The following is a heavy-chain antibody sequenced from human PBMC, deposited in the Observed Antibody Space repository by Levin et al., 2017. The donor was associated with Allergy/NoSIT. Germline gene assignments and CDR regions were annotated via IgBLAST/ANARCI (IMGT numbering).Heavy chain of an antibody. Sequence: SQTLSLTCDISGDSVSSTSAAWNWIRQSPSRGLEWLGRTFYRSTWYNDYAVSVTSRITIKPDTSRNQLSLQLNSVTPEDTAMYYCARDRGIHDAFDLWGQGTMVTVSS. V-gene: IGHV6-1*01. D-gene: IGHD1-1*01. CDR3: ARDRGIHDAFDL. CDR2: TFYRSTWYN. J-gene: IGHJ3*01. CDR1: GDSVSSTSAA.